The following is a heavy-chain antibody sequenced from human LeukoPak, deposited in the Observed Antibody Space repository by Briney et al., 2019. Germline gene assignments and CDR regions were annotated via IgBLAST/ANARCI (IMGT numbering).Heavy chain of an antibody. CDR2: IYHSGGS. J-gene: IGHJ5*02. V-gene: IGHV4-38-2*01. D-gene: IGHD1-1*01. Sequence: SDTLSLTCGVSGYSFSTDYYWGRIRQPPGTGLDWIGNIYHSGGSYYNPSLKSRVTILVDTSKNQFSLKLSSVTAADTAVYYCAKAGTTGIHHWFDPWGQGNLVTVSS. CDR1: GYSFSTDYY. CDR3: AKAGTTGIHHWFDP.